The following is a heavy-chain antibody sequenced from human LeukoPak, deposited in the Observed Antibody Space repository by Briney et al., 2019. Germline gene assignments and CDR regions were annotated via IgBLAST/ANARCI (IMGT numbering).Heavy chain of an antibody. V-gene: IGHV4-4*09. J-gene: IGHJ4*02. Sequence: SETLSLTCTVSGGSISSYYWSWIRQPPGRGLEWIGYIYTSGSTNYNPSLKSRVTISVDTSKNRFSLKLSSVTAADTAVYYCARSYQRQEPFDYWGQGTLVTVSS. CDR1: GGSISSYY. CDR2: IYTSGST. CDR3: ARSYQRQEPFDY. D-gene: IGHD1-26*01.